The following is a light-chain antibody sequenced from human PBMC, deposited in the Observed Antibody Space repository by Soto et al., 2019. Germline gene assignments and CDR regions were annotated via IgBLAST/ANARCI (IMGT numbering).Light chain of an antibody. Sequence: DIQMTQSPSTLSASVGDRVTITCRASQSITTWLAWYQQKPGKAPKVLIYKASSLAGGVPSRFSGSVSGTEFTLTISSLQPDDFATYYCQQYSNYLTFGQGTKVEIK. CDR3: QQYSNYLT. CDR2: KAS. V-gene: IGKV1-5*03. CDR1: QSITTW. J-gene: IGKJ1*01.